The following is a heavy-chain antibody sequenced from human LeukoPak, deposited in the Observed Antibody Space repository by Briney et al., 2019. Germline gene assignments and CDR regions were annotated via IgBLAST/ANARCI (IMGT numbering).Heavy chain of an antibody. V-gene: IGHV3-21*01. Sequence: GESLRLSCAVSGFTFSRYSMNCVGQAPWKGLEWVSSISNIGTSIYYADSVKVRFTISRDNAKNSLYLQMDSLRAEDTAVYYCAPEDTAMVEHLDFDYWGQGTLVTVSS. D-gene: IGHD5-18*01. CDR1: GFTFSRYS. CDR3: APEDTAMVEHLDFDY. CDR2: ISNIGTSI. J-gene: IGHJ4*02.